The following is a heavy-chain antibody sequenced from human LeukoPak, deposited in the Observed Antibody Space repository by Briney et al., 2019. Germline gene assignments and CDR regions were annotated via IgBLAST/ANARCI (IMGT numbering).Heavy chain of an antibody. CDR3: ARVHREYYYDSSGYSDY. V-gene: IGHV4-34*01. J-gene: IGHJ4*02. CDR1: GGSFSGYY. Sequence: PSETLSLTCAVYGGSFSGYYWSWIRQPPGKGLEWIGEINHSGSTNYNPSLKSRVTISVDTSKNQFSLKLSSVTAADTAVYYCARVHREYYYDSSGYSDYWGQGTLVTVSS. CDR2: INHSGST. D-gene: IGHD3-22*01.